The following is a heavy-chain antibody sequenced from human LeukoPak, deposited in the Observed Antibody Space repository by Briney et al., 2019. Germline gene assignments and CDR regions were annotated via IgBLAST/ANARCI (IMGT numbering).Heavy chain of an antibody. D-gene: IGHD6-19*01. J-gene: IGHJ4*02. CDR2: NTDGSRI. Sequence: GGSLRLSCAASGLTFSTYSMNWVRQAPGQGLVWVSRNTDGSRIYYADSVKGRFTISRDNAKNSLYLHMDSLRAEDTAVYYCARGAYSSGWAYFDHWGQGTLVTVSS. V-gene: IGHV3-21*01. CDR1: GLTFSTYS. CDR3: ARGAYSSGWAYFDH.